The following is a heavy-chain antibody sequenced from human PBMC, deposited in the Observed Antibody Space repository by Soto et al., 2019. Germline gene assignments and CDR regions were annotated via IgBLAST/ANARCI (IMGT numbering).Heavy chain of an antibody. V-gene: IGHV3-48*03. D-gene: IGHD3-10*01. CDR2: ISSSGSTI. Sequence: GGSLRLSCAASGFTFSSYEMNWVRQAPGKGLEWVSYISSSGSTIYYADSVKGRFTISRDNAKNSLYLQMNSLRPEDTAVYYCARLRKDTWFGESHGMDVWGQETTVTVSS. J-gene: IGHJ6*02. CDR3: ARLRKDTWFGESHGMDV. CDR1: GFTFSSYE.